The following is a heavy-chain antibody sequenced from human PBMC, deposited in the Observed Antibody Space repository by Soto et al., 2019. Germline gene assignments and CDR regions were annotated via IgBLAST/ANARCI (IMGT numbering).Heavy chain of an antibody. V-gene: IGHV3-23*01. J-gene: IGHJ4*02. CDR2: ISGGGSST. CDR3: ARVQILQLENIFDY. CDR1: GGSISSSSYY. Sequence: PSETLSLTCTVSGGSISSSSYYWGWVRQAPGRGLEWVSAISGGGSSTFYADSVKGRFVISRDNSKNTVHLQLDSLRAEDTAVYFCARVQILQLENIFDYWGQGTLVTVSS. D-gene: IGHD1-1*01.